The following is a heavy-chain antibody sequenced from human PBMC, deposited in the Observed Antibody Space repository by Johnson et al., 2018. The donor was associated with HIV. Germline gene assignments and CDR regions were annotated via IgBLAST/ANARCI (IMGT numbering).Heavy chain of an antibody. J-gene: IGHJ3*02. Sequence: VQLVESGGGLVQPGGSLRLSCAASGFTVSSNYMSWVRQAPGKGLEWVSVIYSGGSTYYPDSVKGRLTISRDNSKNTLYLQMNSRRAEDTALYYCAREDPREFHGYGGDGFDIWGQGTMVTVAS. D-gene: IGHD3-16*01. CDR1: GFTVSSNY. V-gene: IGHV3-66*01. CDR2: IYSGGST. CDR3: AREDPREFHGYGGDGFDI.